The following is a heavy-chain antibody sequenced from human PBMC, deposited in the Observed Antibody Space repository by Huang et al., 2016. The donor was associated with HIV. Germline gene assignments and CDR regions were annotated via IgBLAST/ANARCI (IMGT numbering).Heavy chain of an antibody. D-gene: IGHD3-22*01. J-gene: IGHJ4*02. CDR2: INSDGSST. V-gene: IGHV3-74*01. CDR1: GFSISSYW. CDR3: ARDPRIQSWLNFFDY. Sequence: EVQLVESGGGLVQPGGSLRLSCAASGFSISSYWMHWVRQAPGKGCVWVSRINSDGSSTSYADSVKGRLTISRDNAKNTLYLQMNSLRAEDTAVYYCARDPRIQSWLNFFDYWGQGTLVSVSS.